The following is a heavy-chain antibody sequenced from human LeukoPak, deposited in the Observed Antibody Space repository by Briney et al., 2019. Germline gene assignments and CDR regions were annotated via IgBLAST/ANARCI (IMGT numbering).Heavy chain of an antibody. CDR2: INTDGSST. CDR3: AKYDNSGRAGGY. Sequence: PGGSLRLSCVASGFTLSSYWMHWVRQAPGKGLVWVSHINTDGSSTSYADSVKGRFTISRDIAKNTLYLQMNSLRAEDTAMYYCAKYDNSGRAGGYWGQGTLVTVSS. V-gene: IGHV3-74*01. CDR1: GFTLSSYW. J-gene: IGHJ4*02. D-gene: IGHD3-22*01.